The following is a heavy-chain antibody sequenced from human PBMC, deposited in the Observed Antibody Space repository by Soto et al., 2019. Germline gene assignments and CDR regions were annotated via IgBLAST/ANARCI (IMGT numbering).Heavy chain of an antibody. D-gene: IGHD1-1*01. Sequence: GGSLRLSCSVSGFTFSAYWMHWVRQVPGKGLTWVSRISDDGSTATYADSVKGRFVISRDNAKNSLYLEMNTLRADDSGLYYCARGPRVSSTGTGAHWGRGTLVTV. CDR1: GFTFSAYW. J-gene: IGHJ4*02. V-gene: IGHV3-74*01. CDR3: ARGPRVSSTGTGAH. CDR2: ISDDGSTA.